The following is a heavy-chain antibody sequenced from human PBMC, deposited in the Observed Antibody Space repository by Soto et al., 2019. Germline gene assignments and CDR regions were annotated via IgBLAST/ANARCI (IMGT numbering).Heavy chain of an antibody. CDR2: IYYSGST. D-gene: IGHD3-10*01. CDR1: GGSISSGGYY. V-gene: IGHV4-31*03. J-gene: IGHJ4*02. Sequence: QVQLQESGPGLVKPSQTLSLTCTVSGGSISSGGYYWSWIRQHPGKGLEWIGYIYYSGSTYYNPSLKSRVTISVDTSKNQFSLKLSSVTAADTAVYYCARATGLYYYGSGSYYEYYFDYWGQGTLVTVSS. CDR3: ARATGLYYYGSGSYYEYYFDY.